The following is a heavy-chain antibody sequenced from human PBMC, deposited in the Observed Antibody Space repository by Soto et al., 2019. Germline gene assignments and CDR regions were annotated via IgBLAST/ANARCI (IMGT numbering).Heavy chain of an antibody. CDR2: IYHSGSA. CDR1: GQYIKSNFW. V-gene: IGHV4-4*02. J-gene: IGHJ6*02. CDR3: ARDRGWARGAAKDV. D-gene: IGHD3-10*01. Sequence: SETLSLTCLVSGQYIKSNFWWAWVRQSPGKDLEWIGEIYHSGSAIYTPSLKNRVTISVDASKNQFSLNLSSVTAADTAVYYCARDRGWARGAAKDVWGQGTTVTVSS.